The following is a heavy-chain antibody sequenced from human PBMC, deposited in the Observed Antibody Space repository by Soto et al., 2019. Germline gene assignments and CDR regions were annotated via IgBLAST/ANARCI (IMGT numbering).Heavy chain of an antibody. CDR1: GYTFSRYG. CDR2: VSGYNGDT. Sequence: QGQLVQSGPEVKKPGASVKVSCKASGYTFSRYGISWVRQAPGQGLEWMGWVSGYNGDTKYAQKVQGRVTMTIDTPNYTAYMELGSLTSDDTARSSCAKNGRPPYYYYGMDVWGQGTTVTVSS. CDR3: AKNGRPPYYYYGMDV. J-gene: IGHJ6*02. V-gene: IGHV1-18*01. D-gene: IGHD2-8*01.